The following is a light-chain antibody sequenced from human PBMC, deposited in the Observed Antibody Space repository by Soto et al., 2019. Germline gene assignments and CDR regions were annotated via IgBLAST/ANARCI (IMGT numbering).Light chain of an antibody. CDR2: GAS. J-gene: IGKJ1*01. CDR3: LQDYNYTRT. CDR1: QGIRSD. Sequence: AIQMTQSPSSLSASVGDRVTITCRASQGIRSDLGWYQQKPGKAPNLLIYGASTLQSGVPSRFSGSGSGTDFTLTITGLQTEDSETYYCLQDYNYTRTFGQGTKVDIK. V-gene: IGKV1-6*02.